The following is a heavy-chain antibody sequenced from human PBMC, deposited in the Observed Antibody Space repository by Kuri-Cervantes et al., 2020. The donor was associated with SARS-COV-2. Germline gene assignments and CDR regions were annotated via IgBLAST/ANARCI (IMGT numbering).Heavy chain of an antibody. J-gene: IGHJ4*02. D-gene: IGHD3-22*01. CDR2: IYSGGSST. Sequence: GGSLRLSCVASGFTFRDYYMSWIRQAPGKGLEWVSVIYSGGSSTYYADSVKGRFTISRDNSKNTLYLQMNSLRAEDTAVYYCAKDQDYYDSSGQFDYWGQGTLVTVSS. V-gene: IGHV3-23*03. CDR3: AKDQDYYDSSGQFDY. CDR1: GFTFRDYY.